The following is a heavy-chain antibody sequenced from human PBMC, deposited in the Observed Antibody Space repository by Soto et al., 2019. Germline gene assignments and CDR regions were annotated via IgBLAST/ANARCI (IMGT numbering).Heavy chain of an antibody. J-gene: IGHJ6*03. CDR1: GGSISSGGYY. V-gene: IGHV4-31*03. CDR3: ARDHIAPDYYYMDV. Sequence: SETLSLTCTVSGGSISSGGYYWSWIRQHPGKGLEWIGYIYYSGSTYYNPSLKSRVAISVDTSKNQFSLKLSSVTAADTAVYYCARDHIAPDYYYMDVWGKGTTVTVSS. D-gene: IGHD6-13*01. CDR2: IYYSGST.